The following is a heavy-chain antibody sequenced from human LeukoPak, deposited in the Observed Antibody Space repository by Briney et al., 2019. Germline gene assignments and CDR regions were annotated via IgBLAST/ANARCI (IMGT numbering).Heavy chain of an antibody. CDR3: ASWELRVQGAFAL. Sequence: LSLTCTVSGGSISSGGYYWSWIRQAPGKGLEWVSYISSSGSTIYYADSVKGRFTISRDNAKNSLYLQMNSLRAEDTAVYYCASWELRVQGAFALWGQGTMVTVSS. CDR2: ISSSGSTI. J-gene: IGHJ3*01. CDR1: GGSISSGGYY. D-gene: IGHD1-7*01. V-gene: IGHV3-11*01.